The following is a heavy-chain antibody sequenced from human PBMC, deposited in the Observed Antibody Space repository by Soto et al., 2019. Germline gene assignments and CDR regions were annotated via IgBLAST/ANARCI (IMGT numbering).Heavy chain of an antibody. Sequence: SETLSLTCTVSGASFSSTSYYWGWIRQPPGKGLEWIGNIRYSWNTYYNPSLKSRVTVSLDTSKNQLSLKLTFVTAADTAVYYCVREHSDYHRYYFDYWGQGTLVTVSS. CDR3: VREHSDYHRYYFDY. CDR1: GASFSSTSYY. V-gene: IGHV4-39*02. D-gene: IGHD4-4*01. CDR2: IRYSWNT. J-gene: IGHJ4*02.